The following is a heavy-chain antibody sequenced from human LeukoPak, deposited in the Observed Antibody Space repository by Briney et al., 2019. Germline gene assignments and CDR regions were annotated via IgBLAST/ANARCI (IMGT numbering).Heavy chain of an antibody. CDR3: ARAPSGISDFDY. J-gene: IGHJ4*02. CDR1: GGTFSSYA. V-gene: IGHV1-69*01. CDR2: IIPIFGTA. Sequence: GASVKVSCKASGGTFSSYAISWVRQAPGQGLEWMGGIIPIFGTANYAQKFQGRVTITADESTSSAYMELSSLRSEDTAVYYCARAPSGISDFDYWGQGTLVTVSS. D-gene: IGHD1-14*01.